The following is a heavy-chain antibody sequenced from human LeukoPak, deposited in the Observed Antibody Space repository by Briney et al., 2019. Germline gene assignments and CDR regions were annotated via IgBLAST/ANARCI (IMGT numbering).Heavy chain of an antibody. Sequence: PGGSLRLSCAASGFTFGSYSMNWVRQAPGKGLEWVSSISSSSSYIYYADSVKGRFTISRDNAKNSLYLQMNSLRAEDTAVYYCARGGSSWFIDYWGQGTLVTVSS. CDR1: GFTFGSYS. D-gene: IGHD6-13*01. CDR2: ISSSSSYI. J-gene: IGHJ4*02. CDR3: ARGGSSWFIDY. V-gene: IGHV3-21*01.